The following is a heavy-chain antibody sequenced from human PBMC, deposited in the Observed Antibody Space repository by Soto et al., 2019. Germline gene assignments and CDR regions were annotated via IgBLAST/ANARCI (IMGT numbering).Heavy chain of an antibody. CDR1: GGSISSSSYY. J-gene: IGHJ6*02. CDR3: ASQDSYYYYYGMDV. CDR2: IYYSGST. V-gene: IGHV4-39*01. Sequence: PSETLSLTCTFSGGSISSSSYYWGWIRQPPGKGLEWIGSIYYSGSTYYNPSLKSRVTISVDTSKNQFSLKLSSVTAADTAVYYCASQDSYYYYYGMDVWGQGTTVT. D-gene: IGHD2-15*01.